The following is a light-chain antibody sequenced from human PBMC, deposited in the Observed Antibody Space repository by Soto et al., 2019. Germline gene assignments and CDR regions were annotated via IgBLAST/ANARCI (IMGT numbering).Light chain of an antibody. Sequence: DIQMTQSPSTLSGTVGDRVTITCRASQTISSWLAWYQQKPGKAPKLLIHDATSLESGVPSRFSGSGSGTEFTLTISSLQPDDFATYYCQQYVRAFRSFGQGTKVDIK. V-gene: IGKV1-5*01. CDR2: DAT. CDR3: QQYVRAFRS. CDR1: QTISSW. J-gene: IGKJ1*01.